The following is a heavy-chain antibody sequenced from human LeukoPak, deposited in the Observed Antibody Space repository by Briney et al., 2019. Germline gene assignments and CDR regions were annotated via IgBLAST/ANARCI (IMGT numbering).Heavy chain of an antibody. Sequence: PGGSLRLSCAASGFTFSSYGMHWVRQAPGKGLEWVAFIRYDGSNKYYADSVKGRFTISRDNSKNTLYPQMNSLRAEDTAVYYCAKPDHDFWSGYGGPFDYWGQGTLVTVSS. CDR1: GFTFSSYG. CDR3: AKPDHDFWSGYGGPFDY. CDR2: IRYDGSNK. J-gene: IGHJ4*02. D-gene: IGHD3-3*01. V-gene: IGHV3-30*02.